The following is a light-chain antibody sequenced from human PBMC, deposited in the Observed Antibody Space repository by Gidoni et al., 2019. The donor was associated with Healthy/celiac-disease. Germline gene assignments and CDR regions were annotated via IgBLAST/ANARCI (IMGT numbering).Light chain of an antibody. Sequence: VMTQYPLAMHVTPGWPASISYRSSQSLQHSNGYNYLDWYLQKPGQSPQLLIYLGSNRASGFPYRFSGIGSCTVFTLKISRVDADDVQVYYFMRALPTPPTFGGGTKVEIK. J-gene: IGKJ4*01. CDR1: QSLQHSNGYNY. CDR2: LGS. CDR3: MRALPTPPT. V-gene: IGKV2-28*01.